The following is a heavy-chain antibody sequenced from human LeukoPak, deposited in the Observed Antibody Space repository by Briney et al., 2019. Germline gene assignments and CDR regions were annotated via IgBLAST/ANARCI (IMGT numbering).Heavy chain of an antibody. V-gene: IGHV4-4*07. CDR2: IYNSGST. CDR3: ARDHDTSGWCKWFDP. D-gene: IGHD6-19*01. Sequence: SETLSLTCTVSGGSMSNYYWSWIRQPAGRGLEWIGRIYNSGSTNYNPSLKSRVTMSLDTSKNQFSLKLSSVTAADTAVYYCARDHDTSGWCKWFDPWGQGTLVTVSS. J-gene: IGHJ5*02. CDR1: GGSMSNYY.